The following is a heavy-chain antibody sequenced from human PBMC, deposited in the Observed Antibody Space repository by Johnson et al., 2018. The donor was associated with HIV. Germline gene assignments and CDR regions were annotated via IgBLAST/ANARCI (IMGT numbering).Heavy chain of an antibody. V-gene: IGHV3-66*01. CDR2: IYSGGST. CDR1: GFTVSSSY. CDR3: AKASDAFDI. J-gene: IGHJ3*02. Sequence: VQLVESGGGLVQPGGSLRLSCVVSGFTVSSSYLTWVRQAPGKGLEWVSVIYSGGSTYYADSVKGRFTISRDNSKNTLYLQMNSLRAEDTAVYYCAKASDAFDIWGQGTMVTVSS.